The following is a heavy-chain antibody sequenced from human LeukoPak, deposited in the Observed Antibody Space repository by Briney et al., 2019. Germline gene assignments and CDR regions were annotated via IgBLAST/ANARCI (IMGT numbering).Heavy chain of an antibody. Sequence: PGGSLRLSCAASGFTFDDYAMHWVRQAPGKGLEWVSGISWNSGSIGYADSVKGRFTISRDNAKNSLYLQMNSLRAEDTALYYCAKAPNAGAVAGYEYFQHWGQGTLVTVSS. CDR2: ISWNSGSI. V-gene: IGHV3-9*01. CDR1: GFTFDDYA. J-gene: IGHJ1*01. D-gene: IGHD6-19*01. CDR3: AKAPNAGAVAGYEYFQH.